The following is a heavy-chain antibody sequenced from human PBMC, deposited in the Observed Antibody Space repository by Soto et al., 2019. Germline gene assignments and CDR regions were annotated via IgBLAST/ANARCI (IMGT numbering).Heavy chain of an antibody. D-gene: IGHD3-22*01. CDR2: IIPIFGTT. CDR1: GGTFSSYA. CDR3: ARNHYYDSSGYYYFDY. V-gene: IGHV1-69*13. Sequence: SVKVSCKASGGTFSSYAISWLRQAPGQGLEWMGGIIPIFGTTRNAQKFQGRVTSSADESTSTVYMELSRLTSEDTALYYCARNHYYDSSGYYYFDYWGQGTPVTVSS. J-gene: IGHJ4*02.